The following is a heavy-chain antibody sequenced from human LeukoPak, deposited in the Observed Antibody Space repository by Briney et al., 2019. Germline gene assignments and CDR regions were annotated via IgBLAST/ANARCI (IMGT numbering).Heavy chain of an antibody. V-gene: IGHV4-39*01. D-gene: IGHD2-15*01. J-gene: IGHJ4*02. Sequence: PSETLSLTCTVSGGSISSSSYYWGWIRQPPGKGLEWIGSIYYSGSTYYNPSLKSRVTISVDTSKNQFSLKLSSVTAADTAVYYCARPRGYCSGGSCYRERGRYAAFDYWGQGTLVTVSS. CDR1: GGSISSSSYY. CDR3: ARPRGYCSGGSCYRERGRYAAFDY. CDR2: IYYSGST.